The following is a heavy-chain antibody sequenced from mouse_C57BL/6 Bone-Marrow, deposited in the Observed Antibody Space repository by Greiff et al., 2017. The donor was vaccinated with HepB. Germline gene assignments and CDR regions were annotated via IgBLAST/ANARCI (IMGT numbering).Heavy chain of an antibody. CDR2: IDPNRGGT. CDR1: GYTFTSYW. CDR3: ARGGIYYYGSSYGFDV. Sequence: VQLQQPGAELVKPGASVKLSCKASGYTFTSYWMHWVKQRPGRGLEWIGRIDPNRGGTKYNEKFKSKATLTVDKPSSTAYMQLSSLTSEDSAVYYCARGGIYYYGSSYGFDVWGTGTTVTVSS. J-gene: IGHJ1*03. D-gene: IGHD1-1*01. V-gene: IGHV1-72*01.